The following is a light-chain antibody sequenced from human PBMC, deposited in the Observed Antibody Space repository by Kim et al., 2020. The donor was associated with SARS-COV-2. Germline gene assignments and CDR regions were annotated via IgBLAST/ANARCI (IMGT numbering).Light chain of an antibody. J-gene: IGLJ2*01. CDR3: QAWDSGTVV. CDR1: TRGNKY. CDR2: QDT. V-gene: IGLV3-1*01. Sequence: SYELTQPPSVSVSPGQTARITCPGHTRGNKYVCWYQQRPGQSPVLVTYQDTRRPSGVPERFSGFNSVNTATLTNSGTQPMDEADYYCQAWDSGTVVFGGGTQLTVL.